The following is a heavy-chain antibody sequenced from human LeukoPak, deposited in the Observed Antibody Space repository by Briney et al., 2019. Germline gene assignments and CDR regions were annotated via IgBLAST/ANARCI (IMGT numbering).Heavy chain of an antibody. CDR2: IDGNAT. D-gene: IGHD6-13*01. V-gene: IGHV3-53*01. J-gene: IGHJ4*02. Sequence: GGSLRLSCAASGFTISNYYMSWVRQAPGKGLEWVSVIDGNATYYADSVRGRFTVSRDKSKNTLNLQMNGLRVEDTGVYYCARDRGSSWPFNCWGQGTLVTVSS. CDR3: ARDRGSSWPFNC. CDR1: GFTISNYY.